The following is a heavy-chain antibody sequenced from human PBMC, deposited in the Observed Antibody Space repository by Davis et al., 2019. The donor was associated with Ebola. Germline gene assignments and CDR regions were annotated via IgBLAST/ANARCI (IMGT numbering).Heavy chain of an antibody. V-gene: IGHV3-74*01. Sequence: PGGSLRLSCAASGFTFSSYWMHWVRQAPGKGLVWVSRINSDGSSTSYADSVKGRFTISRDNAKNTLYLQMNSLRAEDTAVYYCARESAVVVPAAPEGYYMDVWGKGTTVTVSS. CDR2: INSDGSST. CDR3: ARESAVVVPAAPEGYYMDV. J-gene: IGHJ6*03. D-gene: IGHD2-2*01. CDR1: GFTFSSYW.